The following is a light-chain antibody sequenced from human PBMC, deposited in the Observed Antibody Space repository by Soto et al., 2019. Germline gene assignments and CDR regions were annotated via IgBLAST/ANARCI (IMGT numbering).Light chain of an antibody. J-gene: IGKJ4*01. CDR3: QQYNKWPLT. V-gene: IGKV3-15*01. CDR2: GAS. Sequence: EIVMTQSPATLSVSPGERATLSCRASQSVSRNLAWYQQKPGQAPRLLIYGASTRATDIAARISGSGSGTEVPLTISSLQSEDFEVYYCQQYNKWPLTFGGGTKVEIK. CDR1: QSVSRN.